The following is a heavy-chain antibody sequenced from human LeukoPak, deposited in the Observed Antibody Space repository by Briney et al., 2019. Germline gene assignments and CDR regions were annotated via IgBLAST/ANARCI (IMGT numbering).Heavy chain of an antibody. CDR1: GYTFTSYG. Sequence: ASVKVSCKASGYTFTSYGISWVRQAPGQGLEWMGWISAYNGNTNYAQKLQGRVTMTTDTSTSTAYMELRSLRSDDTAVYYCARDGAISQHCSGGSCYSVYWGQGTLVTVSS. J-gene: IGHJ4*02. V-gene: IGHV1-18*01. CDR2: ISAYNGNT. CDR3: ARDGAISQHCSGGSCYSVY. D-gene: IGHD2-15*01.